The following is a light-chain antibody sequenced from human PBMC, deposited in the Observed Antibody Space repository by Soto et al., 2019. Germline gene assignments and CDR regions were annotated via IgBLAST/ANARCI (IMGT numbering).Light chain of an antibody. V-gene: IGKV3-20*01. Sequence: EIVMTQSPATLSVSPGERATLSCRASQSVSSNVAWYQQKPGQAPRLLIYGASSRATGIPDRFSGSGSGTDFTLTINRLEPEDFAVYYCQQYDSSPPFALTFGGGTKVDIK. CDR3: QQYDSSPPFALT. CDR1: QSVSSN. J-gene: IGKJ4*01. CDR2: GAS.